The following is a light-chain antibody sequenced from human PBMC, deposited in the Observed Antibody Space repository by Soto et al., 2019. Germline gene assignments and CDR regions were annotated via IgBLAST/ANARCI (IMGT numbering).Light chain of an antibody. CDR3: QQYNGWPLT. V-gene: IGKV3-15*01. CDR1: QSVRSN. Sequence: EIVTTQSPATLSVSPGYRFTLSCRASQSVRSNSAWYQQKPGQAPRLLIYGASTRATGIPARFSGSGYGTEFTLTISSLQSEDFAVYYCQQYNGWPLTFGGGTTGDIK. CDR2: GAS. J-gene: IGKJ4*01.